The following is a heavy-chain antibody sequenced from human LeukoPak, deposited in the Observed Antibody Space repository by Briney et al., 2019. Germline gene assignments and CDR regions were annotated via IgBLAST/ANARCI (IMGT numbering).Heavy chain of an antibody. CDR1: GGSISSYY. J-gene: IGHJ4*02. CDR3: ARVRLGSFDY. V-gene: IGHV4-59*01. CDR2: IHYSGST. Sequence: PSETLSLTCTVSGGSISSYYWSWIRQPPGKGLEWIGYIHYSGSTNYNPSLKSRVTISVDTSKNQFSLKLSSVTAADTAVYYCARVRLGSFDYWGQGTLVTVSS. D-gene: IGHD6-19*01.